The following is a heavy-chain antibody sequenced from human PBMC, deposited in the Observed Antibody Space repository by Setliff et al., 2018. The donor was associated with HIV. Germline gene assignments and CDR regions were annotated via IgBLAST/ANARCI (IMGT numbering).Heavy chain of an antibody. CDR3: ARDPSYYDILTGYYYYYYMDV. D-gene: IGHD3-9*01. CDR2: ISSSSSYI. J-gene: IGHJ6*03. V-gene: IGHV3-21*01. CDR1: GFTFSSYS. Sequence: GGSLRLSCAASGFTFSSYSMNWVRQAPGKGLEWVSSISSSSSYIYYADSVKGRFTISRDNAKNSPYLQMNSLGAEDTAVYYCARDPSYYDILTGYYYYYYMDVWGKGTTVT.